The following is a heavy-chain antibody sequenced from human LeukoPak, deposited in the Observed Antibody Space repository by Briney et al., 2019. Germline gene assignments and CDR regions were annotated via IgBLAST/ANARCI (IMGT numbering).Heavy chain of an antibody. J-gene: IGHJ4*02. CDR2: IYYSGST. V-gene: IGHV4-31*03. CDR1: GGSVSSGGYY. Sequence: LSETLSLTCTVSGGSVSSGGYYWSWIRQHPGKGLEWIGYIYYSGSTYYNPSLRSRVTISIDTSKNQFSLNLSSVTAADTAVYYCARQHEDWGQGTLVTVSS. CDR3: ARQHED.